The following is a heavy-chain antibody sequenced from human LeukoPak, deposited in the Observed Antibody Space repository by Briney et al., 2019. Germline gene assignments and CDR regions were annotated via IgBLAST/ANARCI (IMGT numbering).Heavy chain of an antibody. V-gene: IGHV3-48*01. CDR3: ARNPYGSGSYNFDY. CDR1: GFTFSSYS. CDR2: ITSSSSTI. Sequence: GGSLRLSCAASGFTFSSYSMNWVRQAPGKGLEWVSYITSSSSTIYYADSVKGRFTISRDNAKNSLYLQMSSLRAEETAVYYCARNPYGSGSYNFDYWGQGTLVTVSS. J-gene: IGHJ4*02. D-gene: IGHD3-10*01.